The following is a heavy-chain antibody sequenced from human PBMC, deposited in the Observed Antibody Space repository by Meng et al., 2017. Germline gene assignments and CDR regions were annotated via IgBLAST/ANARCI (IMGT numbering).Heavy chain of an antibody. J-gene: IGHJ4*02. D-gene: IGHD3-3*01. Sequence: EVQLVESGGGLVQPGGSLRLSCAASGFTFSSYWMHWVRQAPGKGLVWVSRINSDGSSTSYADSVKGRFTISRDNAKNTLYLQMNSLKSEDTAVYYCTTAIFGVVMGGYWGRGTLVTVSS. CDR1: GFTFSSYW. CDR2: INSDGSST. V-gene: IGHV3-74*01. CDR3: TTAIFGVVMGGY.